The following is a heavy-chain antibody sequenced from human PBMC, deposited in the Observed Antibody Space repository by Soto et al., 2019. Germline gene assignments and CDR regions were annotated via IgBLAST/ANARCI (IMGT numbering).Heavy chain of an antibody. Sequence: GGSLRLSCAASGFTVSSDYMSWVRQAPGKGLEWVSVIYSDDRTYYADSVKGRFTISRDNSKNTVFLLMNGLRAEDTAVYYCGRELLYGAWKNYFDSWGRGTLVTVSS. D-gene: IGHD2-8*01. CDR3: GRELLYGAWKNYFDS. V-gene: IGHV3-53*01. J-gene: IGHJ4*02. CDR1: GFTVSSDY. CDR2: IYSDDRT.